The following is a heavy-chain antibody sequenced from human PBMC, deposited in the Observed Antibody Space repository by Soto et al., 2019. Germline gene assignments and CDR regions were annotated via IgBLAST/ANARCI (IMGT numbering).Heavy chain of an antibody. CDR2: IDPSDAYT. J-gene: IGHJ4*02. Sequence: GESLKISCKGSGYSFNTHWISWVRQMPGKGLEWMGRIDPSDAYTNYSPSFQGHVTISSDKSISTAYLQWSSLKASDTAMYYCARQRYSRSDSDYWGQGTLVTVSS. D-gene: IGHD1-26*01. CDR3: ARQRYSRSDSDY. V-gene: IGHV5-10-1*01. CDR1: GYSFNTHW.